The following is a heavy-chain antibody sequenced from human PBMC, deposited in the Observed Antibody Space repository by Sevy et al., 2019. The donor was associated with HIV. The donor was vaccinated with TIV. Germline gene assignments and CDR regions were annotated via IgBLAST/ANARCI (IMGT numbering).Heavy chain of an antibody. CDR2: LKSDVYCGTV. D-gene: IGHD6-13*01. CDR3: TRWKAAQSIFDY. Sequence: GGSLRLSCTASGFTFGDYCMSWVRQAPGKGLEWVAFLKSDVYCGTVDHAASVRGRFVISRDDSKTIAYLQMNDLKTEDTGVYYCTRWKAAQSIFDYWGQGALVTVSS. CDR1: GFTFGDYC. V-gene: IGHV3-49*04. J-gene: IGHJ4*02.